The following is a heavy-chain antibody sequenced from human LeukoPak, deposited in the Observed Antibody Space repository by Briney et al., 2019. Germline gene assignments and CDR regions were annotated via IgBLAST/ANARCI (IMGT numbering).Heavy chain of an antibody. CDR2: IIPIFGTA. D-gene: IGHD3-10*01. Sequence: SVKVSCKASGGTFSSYAISWVRQAPGQGLEWMGGIIPIFGTANYAQKFQGRVTITADESTSTAYMELSSLRSEDTAVYYCARDGRGFGELSWFDPWGQGTLVTVSS. V-gene: IGHV1-69*13. CDR1: GGTFSSYA. J-gene: IGHJ5*02. CDR3: ARDGRGFGELSWFDP.